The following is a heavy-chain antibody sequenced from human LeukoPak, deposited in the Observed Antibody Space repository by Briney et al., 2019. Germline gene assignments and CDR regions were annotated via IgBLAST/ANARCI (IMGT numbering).Heavy chain of an antibody. J-gene: IGHJ4*02. CDR3: ARDTKYAFDN. CDR2: IGISSGNT. CDR1: GLTISSYS. D-gene: IGHD2-2*01. Sequence: PGGSLRLSCAASGLTISSYSMNWVRQAPGKGLEWISYIGISSGNTKYADSVKGRFTISGDKAKNSVYLQMNSLRVKDTAVYYCARDTKYAFDNWGQGTLVTVSS. V-gene: IGHV3-48*01.